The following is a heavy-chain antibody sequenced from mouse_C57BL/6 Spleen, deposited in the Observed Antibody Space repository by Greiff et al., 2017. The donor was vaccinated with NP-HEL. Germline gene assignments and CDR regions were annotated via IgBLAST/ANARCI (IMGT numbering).Heavy chain of an antibody. V-gene: IGHV14-2*01. Sequence: EVQVVESGAELVKPGASVKLSCTASGFNIKDYYMHWVKQRTEQGLEWIGRIDPEDGETKYAPKFQGKATITADTSSNTAYLQLSSLTSEDTAVYYCARTPGSSLYYFDYWGQGTTLTVSS. D-gene: IGHD1-1*01. CDR1: GFNIKDYY. J-gene: IGHJ2*01. CDR2: IDPEDGET. CDR3: ARTPGSSLYYFDY.